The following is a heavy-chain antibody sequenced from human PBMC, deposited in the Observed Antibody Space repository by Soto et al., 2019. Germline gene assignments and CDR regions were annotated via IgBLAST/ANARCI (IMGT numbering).Heavy chain of an antibody. D-gene: IGHD6-25*01. CDR3: AREGGSDSLATKNNWFDT. J-gene: IGHJ5*01. V-gene: IGHV1-2*02. CDR1: GYTFTDYH. CDR2: INANNGGA. Sequence: QVQLVQSGDEVKNPGASVKVSCKPSGYTFTDYHIHWVRQAPGQGLEFMGWINANNGGAGSAQQFQGRLTVTSDTSISTVYMELSNLRSEDTAVYFCAREGGSDSLATKNNWFDTWGHGTRVTVSA.